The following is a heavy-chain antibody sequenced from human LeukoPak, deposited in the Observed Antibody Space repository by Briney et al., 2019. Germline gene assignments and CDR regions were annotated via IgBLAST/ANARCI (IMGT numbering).Heavy chain of an antibody. Sequence: GGSLRLACAASGFTFSSYAMSWVRQAPGKGLEWVSAISGSGGSTYYADSVKGRFTISRDNSKNTLYLQMNSLRAEDTAVYYCAKDRIQLWPATGFDPWGQGTLVTVSS. CDR1: GFTFSSYA. V-gene: IGHV3-23*01. D-gene: IGHD5-18*01. CDR3: AKDRIQLWPATGFDP. J-gene: IGHJ5*02. CDR2: ISGSGGST.